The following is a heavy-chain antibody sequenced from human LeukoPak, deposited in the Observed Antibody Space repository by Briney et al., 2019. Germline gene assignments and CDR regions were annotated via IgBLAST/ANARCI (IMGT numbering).Heavy chain of an antibody. Sequence: SETLSLTCTVSGGSISSSSYYWGRIRQPPGKGLEWIGSIYYSGSTYYNPSLKSRGTISVDTSKNQFSLKLSSVTAADTAVYYCARERITVTSQGMDVWGQGTTVTVSS. CDR2: IYYSGST. CDR1: GGSISSSSYY. CDR3: ARERITVTSQGMDV. D-gene: IGHD4-11*01. J-gene: IGHJ6*02. V-gene: IGHV4-39*02.